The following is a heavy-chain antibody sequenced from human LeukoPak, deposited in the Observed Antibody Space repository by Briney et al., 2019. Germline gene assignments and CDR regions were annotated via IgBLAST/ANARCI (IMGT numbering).Heavy chain of an antibody. CDR2: IDYRGRT. Sequence: PSQTLSLTCTVSGGSVNNAAYYWSWIRQHTGKGLEWIGHIDYRGRTNYNPSLKSRVTISVDTSENQFSLRLSSVTAADTAVYYCARGVRDGYKTFDYWGQGTLVTVSS. CDR3: ARGVRDGYKTFDY. V-gene: IGHV4-31*03. J-gene: IGHJ4*02. D-gene: IGHD5-24*01. CDR1: GGSVNNAAYY.